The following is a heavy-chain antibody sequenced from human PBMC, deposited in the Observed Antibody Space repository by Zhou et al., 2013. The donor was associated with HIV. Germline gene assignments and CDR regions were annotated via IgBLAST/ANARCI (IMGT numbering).Heavy chain of an antibody. CDR1: GYTFNSYG. CDR3: ARDRTPEGDDAFDI. V-gene: IGHV1-69*12. Sequence: QVQLVQSGAEVKKPGSSVKVSCKASGYTFNSYGISWVRQAPGQGLEWMGGIIAIFGIANYAEKFQGRITITADDSTSTAYMELSSLRSEDTAVYYCARDRTPEGDDAFDIWGQGTMVTVSS. J-gene: IGHJ3*02. CDR2: IIAIFGIA. D-gene: IGHD3-10*01.